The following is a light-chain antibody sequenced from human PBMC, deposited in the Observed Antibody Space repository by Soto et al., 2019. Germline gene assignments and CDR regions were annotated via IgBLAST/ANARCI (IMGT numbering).Light chain of an antibody. Sequence: DIQMTQSPSSLSASVGDRVTITCRASQTISNYLNWYQQKSGQAPKLLIYTAASLQSGVPSRFSGSGSGTDFTLTITTLQPEDFANYYCQQSYSAPTTFGGGTKVDIK. CDR1: QTISNY. CDR3: QQSYSAPTT. V-gene: IGKV1-39*01. J-gene: IGKJ4*01. CDR2: TAA.